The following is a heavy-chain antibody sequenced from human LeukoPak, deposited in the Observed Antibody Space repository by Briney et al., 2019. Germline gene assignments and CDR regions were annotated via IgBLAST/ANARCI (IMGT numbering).Heavy chain of an antibody. D-gene: IGHD2-2*01. Sequence: ASVKVSCKASGYTFTGYYMHWVRQAPGQGLEWMGWINPNSGGTNYAQKFQGRVTMTRDTSISTAYMELSRLRSDDTAVYYCARARDYCSSTSCHSPLDYWGQGTLVTVSS. J-gene: IGHJ4*02. CDR2: INPNSGGT. V-gene: IGHV1-2*02. CDR3: ARARDYCSSTSCHSPLDY. CDR1: GYTFTGYY.